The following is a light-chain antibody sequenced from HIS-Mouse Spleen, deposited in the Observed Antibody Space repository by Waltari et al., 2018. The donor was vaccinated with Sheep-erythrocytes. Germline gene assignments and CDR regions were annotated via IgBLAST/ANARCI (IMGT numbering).Light chain of an antibody. CDR2: AAS. Sequence: DIQLTQSPSFLSASVGDRVTITCRASQGISSYLACYQQKPGKAPKLLVYAASTLQSGVPSMFSGSGSGTEFTLTISSLQPEDFATYYCQQLNSYLALTFGGGTKVEIK. J-gene: IGKJ4*01. CDR3: QQLNSYLALT. V-gene: IGKV1-9*01. CDR1: QGISSY.